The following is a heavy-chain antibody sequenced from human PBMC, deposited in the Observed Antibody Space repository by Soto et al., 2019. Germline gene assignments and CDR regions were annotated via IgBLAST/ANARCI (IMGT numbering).Heavy chain of an antibody. Sequence: QVQLVQSGAEVKKPGASVKVSCKASGYTFTSYGISWVRQAPGQGREWMGWISADNGNIKYAQKLQGRVTMTTDTSTSTAYMELRRLRSDDTAVYYCARDLAEGLVDYWGQGTLVTVSS. CDR1: GYTFTSYG. J-gene: IGHJ4*02. CDR2: ISADNGNI. D-gene: IGHD6-19*01. V-gene: IGHV1-18*01. CDR3: ARDLAEGLVDY.